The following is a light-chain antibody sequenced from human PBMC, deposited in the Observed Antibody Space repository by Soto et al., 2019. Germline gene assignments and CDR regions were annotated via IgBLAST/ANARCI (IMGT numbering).Light chain of an antibody. CDR3: LSRSGSSNV. V-gene: IGLV2-8*01. Sequence: QSALTQPPSASGSPGQSVAISCTGTSRDVGASDYVSWYQQHSGKAPKLLLYEVNKRPSGVPDRFSGSKSGNTASLTVSALQADDEADYYCLSRSGSSNVLGTGTKLTVL. J-gene: IGLJ1*01. CDR1: SRDVGASDY. CDR2: EVN.